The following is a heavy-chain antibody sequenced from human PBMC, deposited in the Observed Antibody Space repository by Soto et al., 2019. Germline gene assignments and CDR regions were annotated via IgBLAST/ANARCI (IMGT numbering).Heavy chain of an antibody. V-gene: IGHV3-66*01. J-gene: IGHJ6*02. CDR2: MYSGGST. Sequence: EVQLVESGGGLVQPGGSLRLSCAASGLTVSSNYMSWVRQAPGKGLEWVSDMYSGGSTYYADSVKGRLIISRDKYKNTLYLQMDSLRVEDTAVYYCARDSYFPQPLFYGMAVWGQGPTVSVSS. CDR3: ARDSYFPQPLFYGMAV. CDR1: GLTVSSNY. D-gene: IGHD2-2*01.